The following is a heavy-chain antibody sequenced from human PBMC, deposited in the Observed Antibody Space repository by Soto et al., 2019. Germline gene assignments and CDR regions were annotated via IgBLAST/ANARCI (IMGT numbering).Heavy chain of an antibody. D-gene: IGHD6-19*01. CDR1: GFTFSSYG. Sequence: QVQLVGSGGSVVQPGRSLRLSCTASGFTFSSYGMHWVRQAPGKGLEWVAVILDDGSNEYYADSVKGRFTISRDNSKNTLYLQMNSLRPEDTAVYYCAKDWDSSGWGLDSWGQGILVTVSS. CDR3: AKDWDSSGWGLDS. J-gene: IGHJ5*01. V-gene: IGHV3-30*18. CDR2: ILDDGSNE.